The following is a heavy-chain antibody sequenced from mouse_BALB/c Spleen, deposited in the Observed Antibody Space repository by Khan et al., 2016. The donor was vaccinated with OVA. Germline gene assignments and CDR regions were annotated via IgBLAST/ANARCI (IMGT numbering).Heavy chain of an antibody. CDR3: TRRGTARATLWFAY. CDR2: INPSNRGT. CDR1: GYTFTSYY. J-gene: IGHJ3*01. V-gene: IGHV1S81*02. Sequence: QVQLQQSGAELVKPGASVKLSCKASGYTFTSYYMYWVKQRPGQGLEWIGEINPSNRGTNFNEKFKSKATLTVDKSSSTAYMQLSSLTSEDSVVYYCTRRGTARATLWFAYWGQGTLVTVSA. D-gene: IGHD3-2*01.